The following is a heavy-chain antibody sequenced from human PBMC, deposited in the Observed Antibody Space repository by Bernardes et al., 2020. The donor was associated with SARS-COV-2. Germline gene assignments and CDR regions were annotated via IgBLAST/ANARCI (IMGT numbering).Heavy chain of an antibody. CDR1: GFTFSSYW. CDR3: TRSLGTPSSRQIDS. D-gene: IGHD3-16*01. V-gene: IGHV3-74*01. CDR2: INTDGTTT. Sequence: GGSLRLSCAASGFTFSSYWMHWVRQAPGKGLMWVSRINTDGTTTNYADSVKGRFTIPRDNAKNTLYLQMNSLRGDDTAMYYCTRSLGTPSSRQIDSWGQGTLVTVSS. J-gene: IGHJ4*02.